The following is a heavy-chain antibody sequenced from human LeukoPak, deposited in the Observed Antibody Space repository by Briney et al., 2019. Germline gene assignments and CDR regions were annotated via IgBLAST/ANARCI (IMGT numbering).Heavy chain of an antibody. D-gene: IGHD3-10*01. J-gene: IGHJ5*02. CDR1: GGSVSSGSYY. CDR3: ARDVVYYYGSGSPGGWFDP. Sequence: PSETLSLTCTVSGGSVSSGSYYWSWIRQPPGKGLEWIGYIYYSGSTNYNPSLKSRVTISVDTSKNQFSLKVSSVTAADTAVYYCARDVVYYYGSGSPGGWFDPWGQGTLVTVSS. V-gene: IGHV4-61*01. CDR2: IYYSGST.